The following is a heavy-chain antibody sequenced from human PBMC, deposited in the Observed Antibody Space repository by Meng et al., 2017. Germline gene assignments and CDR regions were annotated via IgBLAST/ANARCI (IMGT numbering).Heavy chain of an antibody. CDR1: GFTFSSYW. J-gene: IGHJ6*02. V-gene: IGHV3-74*01. Sequence: GESLKISCAASGFTFSSYWMHWVRQAPGKGLVWVSRINSDGSSTSYADSVKGRFTISRDNAKNTLYLQMNSLRAEDTAVYYCARDLRRITIFGVGTPYYYYGMDVWGQGTTVTVSS. CDR2: INSDGSST. CDR3: ARDLRRITIFGVGTPYYYYGMDV. D-gene: IGHD3-3*01.